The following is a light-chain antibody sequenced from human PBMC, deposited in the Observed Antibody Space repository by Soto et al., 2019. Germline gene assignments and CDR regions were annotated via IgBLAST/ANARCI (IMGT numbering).Light chain of an antibody. CDR1: AGAVTSAYY. J-gene: IGLJ2*01. V-gene: IGLV7-43*01. CDR2: STS. CDR3: LLYYGGAQVL. Sequence: QAVVTQEPSLTVSPGGTVTLTCASSAGAVTSAYYTNWLQQKPGQAPRALIYSTSEKHSWTPARFSCSLLGGKAALTLSAAQPEDEADYYCLLYYGGAQVLFGGGTKPTVL.